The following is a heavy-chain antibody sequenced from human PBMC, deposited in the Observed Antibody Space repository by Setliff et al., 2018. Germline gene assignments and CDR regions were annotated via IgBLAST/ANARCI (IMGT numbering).Heavy chain of an antibody. D-gene: IGHD2-2*01. CDR3: AVFNVTPTRKKYYSYLDV. CDR1: GYTFSSYA. CDR2: TIPMLALP. V-gene: IGHV1-69*10. J-gene: IGHJ6*03. Sequence: SVKVSCKASGYTFSSYAISWVRQAPGQGLEWMGGTIPMLALPNKAEKFQDRITITADKSTNTAYMELSSLRSEDTAVYYCAVFNVTPTRKKYYSYLDVWGKGTTVTVSS.